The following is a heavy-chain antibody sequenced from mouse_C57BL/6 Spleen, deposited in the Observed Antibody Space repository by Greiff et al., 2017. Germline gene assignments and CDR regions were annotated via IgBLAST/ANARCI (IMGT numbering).Heavy chain of an antibody. CDR2: SRHKANDYTT. Sequence: EVHLVESGGGLVQSGRSLRLSCATSGFTFSDFYMEWVRQAPGKGLEWIAASRHKANDYTTEYSASVKGRFIVSRDTSQSILYLQMNALRAEDTAIYYCAGYGYDGAMDYWGQGTSVTVSS. J-gene: IGHJ4*01. CDR3: AGYGYDGAMDY. CDR1: GFTFSDFY. D-gene: IGHD2-2*01. V-gene: IGHV7-1*01.